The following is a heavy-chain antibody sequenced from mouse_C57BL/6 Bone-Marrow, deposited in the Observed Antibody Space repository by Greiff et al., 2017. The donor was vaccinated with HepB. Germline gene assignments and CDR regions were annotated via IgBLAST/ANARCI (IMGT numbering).Heavy chain of an antibody. CDR1: GYTFTDYY. CDR3: TRDYYGSSPHWYFDV. Sequence: VQLQQSGPELVKPGASVKISCKASGYTFTDYYMNWVKQSHGKSLEWIGDINPNNGGTSYNQKFKGKATLTVDKSSSTAYMELRSLTNEDSAVYYCTRDYYGSSPHWYFDVWGTGTTVTVSS. V-gene: IGHV1-26*01. CDR2: INPNNGGT. D-gene: IGHD1-1*01. J-gene: IGHJ1*03.